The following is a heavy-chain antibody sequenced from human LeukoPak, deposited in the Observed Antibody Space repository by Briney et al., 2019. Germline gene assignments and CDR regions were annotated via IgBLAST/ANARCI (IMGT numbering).Heavy chain of an antibody. CDR1: GFTFSSYG. D-gene: IGHD3-10*01. J-gene: IGHJ4*02. CDR2: IGGSGAST. CDR3: ARKAAYYYGSGDY. V-gene: IGHV3-23*01. Sequence: GGSLRLSCAASGFTFSSYGMNWLRQPPGKGLVWVSAIGGSGASTYYADSVKGRFTISRDNSKNTLYLQMNSLRAENTAVYYCARKAAYYYGSGDYWGQGTLVTVSS.